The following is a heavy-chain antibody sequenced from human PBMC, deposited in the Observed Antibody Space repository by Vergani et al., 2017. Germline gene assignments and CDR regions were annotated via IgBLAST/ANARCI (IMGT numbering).Heavy chain of an antibody. J-gene: IGHJ6*03. CDR1: GGTFSSYA. Sequence: QVQLVQSGAEVKKPGSSVKVSCKASGGTFSSYAISWVRQAPGQGLEWMGGIIPIFGTANYAQKFQGRVTITADESTSTAYMELSSLRSEDTAVYYCARYLTIFGVVNYRNYMDVWGKGTTVTVSS. CDR2: IIPIFGTA. D-gene: IGHD3-3*01. CDR3: ARYLTIFGVVNYRNYMDV. V-gene: IGHV1-69*01.